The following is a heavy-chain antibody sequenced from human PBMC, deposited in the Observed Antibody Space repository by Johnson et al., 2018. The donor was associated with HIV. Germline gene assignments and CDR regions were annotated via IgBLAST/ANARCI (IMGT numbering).Heavy chain of an antibody. CDR1: GFNFSSYG. D-gene: IGHD2-8*02. CDR2: IRYDGSNK. J-gene: IGHJ3*02. CDR3: ARDEEVMYAMGAFDI. Sequence: QVQLVESGGVVVQPGRSLRLSCAASGFNFSSYGMHWVRQAPGKGLEWVAFIRYDGSNKYYADSVKGRFTISRDNSKNTLYLQMNSLRADDTAVYYCARDEEVMYAMGAFDIWGQGTMVTVSS. V-gene: IGHV3-30*02.